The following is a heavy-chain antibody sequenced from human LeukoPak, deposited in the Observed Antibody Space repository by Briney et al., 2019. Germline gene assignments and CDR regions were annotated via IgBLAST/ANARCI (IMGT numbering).Heavy chain of an antibody. CDR1: GFTFTSSA. D-gene: IGHD1-14*01. J-gene: IGHJ4*02. CDR2: IVVGSGNT. V-gene: IGHV1-58*01. Sequence: ASVKVSGMASGFTFTSSAVQWVRQARGQRLEWIGWIVVGSGNTNYAQKFQERVTITRDMSTSTAYMELSSLRSEDTAVYYCAAVARYRTSRFDYWGQGTLVTVSS. CDR3: AAVARYRTSRFDY.